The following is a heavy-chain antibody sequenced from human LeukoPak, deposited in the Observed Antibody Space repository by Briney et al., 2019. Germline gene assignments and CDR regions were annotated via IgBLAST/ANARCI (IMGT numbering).Heavy chain of an antibody. CDR3: ARATNFYYYYGMDV. Sequence: ASVKVSCKTSGYTFTSYYIHWVRQAPGQGLEWMGIINPSSGATNYAQKFQDRVTKTRDTSTSTVYMELSSQTSEDTAVYYCARATNFYYYYGMDVWGQGTTVTVSS. D-gene: IGHD1-26*01. J-gene: IGHJ6*02. V-gene: IGHV1-46*01. CDR1: GYTFTSYY. CDR2: INPSSGAT.